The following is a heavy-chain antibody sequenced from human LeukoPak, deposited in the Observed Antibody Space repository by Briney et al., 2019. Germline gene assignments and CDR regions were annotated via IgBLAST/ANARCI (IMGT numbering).Heavy chain of an antibody. Sequence: GGSLRLSCAASGFTFSSYEMNWVRQAPGKGLEWFSYISSSGSTIYYADSVKGRFTISRDNAKNSLYLQMNSLRAEDTAVYYCASPRVVAARQDYWGQGTLVTVSS. CDR1: GFTFSSYE. V-gene: IGHV3-48*03. D-gene: IGHD2-15*01. CDR2: ISSSGSTI. J-gene: IGHJ4*02. CDR3: ASPRVVAARQDY.